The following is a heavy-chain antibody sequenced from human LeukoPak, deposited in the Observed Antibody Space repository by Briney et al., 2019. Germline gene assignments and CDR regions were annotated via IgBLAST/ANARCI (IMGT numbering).Heavy chain of an antibody. CDR1: GFTFSSYS. Sequence: PGGSLRLSCAASGFTFSSYSMNWVRQAPGKGLEWVSSISSSSSYIYYADSVKGRFTISRDNAKNSLYLQMNSLRAEDTAVYYCARVGGWHPINKYFQHWGQGTLVTVSS. CDR3: ARVGGWHPINKYFQH. D-gene: IGHD6-19*01. J-gene: IGHJ1*01. CDR2: ISSSSSYI. V-gene: IGHV3-21*01.